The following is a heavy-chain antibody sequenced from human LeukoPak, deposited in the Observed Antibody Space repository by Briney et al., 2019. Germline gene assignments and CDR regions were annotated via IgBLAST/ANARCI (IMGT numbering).Heavy chain of an antibody. CDR1: GVTFSGSA. Sequence: GGSLRLSCAASGVTFSGSAMHWVRQASGKGLEWVGRIGSKANNYAKAYAASVKGRLTISRDDSKNTAFLQMNSLQTKDTAVYYCTRLNVDKIAAAGILYWGQGTLVTVSS. V-gene: IGHV3-73*01. D-gene: IGHD6-13*01. CDR2: IGSKANNYAK. CDR3: TRLNVDKIAAAGILY. J-gene: IGHJ4*02.